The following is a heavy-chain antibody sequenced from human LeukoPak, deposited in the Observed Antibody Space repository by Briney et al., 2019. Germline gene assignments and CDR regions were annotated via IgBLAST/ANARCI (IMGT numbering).Heavy chain of an antibody. J-gene: IGHJ4*02. CDR1: GYTFTDDY. V-gene: IGHV1-2*02. Sequence: ASVKVSCKASGYTFTDDYVHLVRQAPGQGLEWMGWINPNSGVTNYAQKFQGRVTMTRDTSISTAYMELTRLRSDDTAVYYCARVGSSGVEDYWGQGTLVTVSS. D-gene: IGHD6-25*01. CDR2: INPNSGVT. CDR3: ARVGSSGVEDY.